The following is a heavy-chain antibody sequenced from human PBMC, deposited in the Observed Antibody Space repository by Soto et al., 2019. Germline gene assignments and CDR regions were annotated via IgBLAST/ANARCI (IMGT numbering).Heavy chain of an antibody. CDR2: IYYTGST. CDR1: NGSISSYY. D-gene: IGHD2-15*01. CDR3: AAAPNRNYFDF. J-gene: IGHJ4*02. V-gene: IGHV4-59*01. Sequence: SETLSLTCTVSNGSISSYYWSWIRQSPGKGLEWIGYIYYTGSTNYNPSLKTRVAMSMDTSKNQFSLNLSSVTAADTALYYCAAAPNRNYFDFSAQGSLDTVSA.